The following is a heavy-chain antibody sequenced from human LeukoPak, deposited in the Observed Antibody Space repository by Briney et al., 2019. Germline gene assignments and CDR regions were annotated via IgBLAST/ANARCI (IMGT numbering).Heavy chain of an antibody. CDR3: ARAGGYSGYQYYMDV. D-gene: IGHD5-12*01. Sequence: PSETLSLTCTVSGGSISSSSYYWGWIRQPPGKGLEWIGEINHSGSTNYNPSLKSRVTISVDTSKNQFSLKLSSVTAADTAVYYCARAGGYSGYQYYMDVWGKGTTVTVSS. J-gene: IGHJ6*03. CDR2: INHSGST. CDR1: GGSISSSSYY. V-gene: IGHV4-39*07.